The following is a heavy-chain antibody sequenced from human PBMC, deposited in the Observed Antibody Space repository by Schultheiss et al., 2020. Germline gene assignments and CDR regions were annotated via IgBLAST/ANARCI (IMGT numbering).Heavy chain of an antibody. Sequence: GESLKISCKASGYTFTSYGISWVRQAPGQGLEWMGWISAYNGNTNYAQKFQERVTITRDMSTSTAYMELSSLRSEDTAVYYCAAAPHCGGSCYYYGMDVWGQGTTVTVSS. CDR2: ISAYNGNT. D-gene: IGHD2-15*01. CDR3: AAAPHCGGSCYYYGMDV. V-gene: IGHV1-18*01. J-gene: IGHJ6*02. CDR1: GYTFTSYG.